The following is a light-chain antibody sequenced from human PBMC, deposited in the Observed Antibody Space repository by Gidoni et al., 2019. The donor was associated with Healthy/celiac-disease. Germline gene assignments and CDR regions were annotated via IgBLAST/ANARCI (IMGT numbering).Light chain of an antibody. CDR3: QQSSNWPPT. Sequence: EIVLTQSPATLSLSPGESAPLSCSASQSVLSCLSWYQQKPGQAPRLLIYDASNRATGIPARCSGSGSGTDFTLTISSLEPEDFAVYYCQQSSNWPPTFGGGTKVEIK. V-gene: IGKV3-11*01. CDR1: QSVLSC. J-gene: IGKJ4*01. CDR2: DAS.